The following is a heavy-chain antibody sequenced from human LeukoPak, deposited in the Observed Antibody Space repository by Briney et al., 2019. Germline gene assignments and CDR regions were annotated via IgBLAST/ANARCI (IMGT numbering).Heavy chain of an antibody. CDR2: IYRGGAT. D-gene: IGHD6-19*01. CDR3: ASRYSTGASAFDI. J-gene: IGHJ3*02. CDR1: GFTVSNSY. Sequence: GGSLRLACAASGFTVSNSYMTWVRQAPGKGLEWVSVIYRGGATYYADSVKGRFTISRDNSENTLFLQMNSLRAEDTAVYYCASRYSTGASAFDIWGQGTMVTVSS. V-gene: IGHV3-66*01.